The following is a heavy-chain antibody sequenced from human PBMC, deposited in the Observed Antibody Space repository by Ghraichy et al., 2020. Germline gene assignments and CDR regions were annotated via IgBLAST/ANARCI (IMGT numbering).Heavy chain of an antibody. CDR3: AGGELGYCSGGSCYKYPYYYYYGMDV. V-gene: IGHV4-4*07. Sequence: SETLSLTCTVSGGSISSYYWSWIRQPAGKGLEWIGRIYNSGSTNYNPSLKSRVTMSVDTSKNQFSLKLSSVTAADTAVYYCAGGELGYCSGGSCYKYPYYYYYGMDVWGLGTTVTVSS. CDR1: GGSISSYY. CDR2: IYNSGST. J-gene: IGHJ6*02. D-gene: IGHD2-15*01.